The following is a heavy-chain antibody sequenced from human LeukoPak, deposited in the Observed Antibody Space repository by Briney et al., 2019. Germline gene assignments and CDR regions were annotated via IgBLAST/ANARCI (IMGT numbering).Heavy chain of an antibody. V-gene: IGHV4-59*01. CDR2: IYYSGST. Sequence: SETLSLTCTVSGGSMSSNYWSWLRQPPGKGLEWIGYIYYSGSTNYNPPLKSRVSISVDASKNQFSLRLNSVTAADTAVYYCARANRYDLYFDYWGQGTLVTVSS. CDR3: ARANRYDLYFDY. CDR1: GGSMSSNY. J-gene: IGHJ4*02. D-gene: IGHD5-12*01.